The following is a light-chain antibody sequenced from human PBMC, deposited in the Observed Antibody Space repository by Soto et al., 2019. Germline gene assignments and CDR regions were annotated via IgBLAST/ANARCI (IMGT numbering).Light chain of an antibody. Sequence: DIQMTQSPSSLSASVGDRVTITCRASQSISSNLNWYQQKPGKAPKLLIYAASSLQSGVPSRFSGSGSGTDVTLTISSLQPEDFATYYCQQSYSTLRTFGQGTKVEIK. J-gene: IGKJ1*01. CDR1: QSISSN. V-gene: IGKV1-39*01. CDR3: QQSYSTLRT. CDR2: AAS.